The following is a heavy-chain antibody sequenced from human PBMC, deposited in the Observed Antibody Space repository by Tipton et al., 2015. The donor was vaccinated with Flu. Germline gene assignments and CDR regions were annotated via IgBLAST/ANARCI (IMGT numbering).Heavy chain of an antibody. D-gene: IGHD4-11*01. CDR1: GDSISSDYH. V-gene: IGHV4-38-2*01. Sequence: LRLSCAVSGDSISSDYHWGWIRQFPGKGLEWIGTVSRSGSTVYNPSLTSRVTISIDRSKNQFSLNLKSVTAADMAVYYCARRDYSNYVSDPKSWFDSWGQGTLVTVSS. CDR3: ARRDYSNYVSDPKSWFDS. CDR2: VSRSGST. J-gene: IGHJ5*01.